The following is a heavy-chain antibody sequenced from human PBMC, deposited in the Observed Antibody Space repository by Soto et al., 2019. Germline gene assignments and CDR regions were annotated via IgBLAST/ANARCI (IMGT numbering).Heavy chain of an antibody. V-gene: IGHV4-28*03. CDR3: VRGYCSSTSCYIWDNWFDP. CDR1: GYSISSSNW. Sequence: SETLSLTCAVSGYSISSSNWWGWIRQPPGKGLEWIGYIYYSGTTYYNPSLKSRVTMSVDTSKNQFSLKLSSVTAVDTAVYYCVRGYCSSTSCYIWDNWFDPWGQGTLVTVSS. D-gene: IGHD2-2*02. CDR2: IYYSGTT. J-gene: IGHJ5*02.